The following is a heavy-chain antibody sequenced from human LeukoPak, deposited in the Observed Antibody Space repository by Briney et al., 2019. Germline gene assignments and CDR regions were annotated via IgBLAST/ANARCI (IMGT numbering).Heavy chain of an antibody. Sequence: SETLSLTSAVSGGSIRNSNWWSWVGQPPGKGLEWFGVIYHSGSTNYNQSLKSRVTISVDKSKNQFSLKLSSVTAADTAAYYCASQGDYYYYGMDVWGKGTTVTVSS. CDR3: ASQGDYYYYGMDV. V-gene: IGHV4-4*02. J-gene: IGHJ6*04. CDR2: IYHSGST. CDR1: GGSIRNSNW.